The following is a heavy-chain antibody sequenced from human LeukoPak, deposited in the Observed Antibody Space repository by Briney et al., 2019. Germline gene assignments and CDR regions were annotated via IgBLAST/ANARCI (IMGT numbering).Heavy chain of an antibody. CDR1: GFTFSNYW. Sequence: PGESLRLSCAASGFTFSNYWMSWVRQAPGKGPEWVANIKEDGRETYYLDSVEGRFTISRDNAKNSLELQMNSLRVEDTAIYYCAKVQNFRPSAFFDSWGQGILVTVSS. V-gene: IGHV3-7*01. CDR2: IKEDGRET. J-gene: IGHJ4*02. CDR3: AKVQNFRPSAFFDS. D-gene: IGHD2/OR15-2a*01.